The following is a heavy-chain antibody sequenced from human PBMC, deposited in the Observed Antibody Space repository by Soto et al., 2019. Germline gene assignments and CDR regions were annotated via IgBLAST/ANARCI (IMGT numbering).Heavy chain of an antibody. CDR2: IIPIFGTA. CDR1: GGTVSRNA. Sequence: QVQLVQSGAAVKKPGSSVKVSCKASGGTVSRNAISWMRQAPGQGLEWMGGIIPIFGTANYAQKFQGRVTIIADESTNTAYMELSSLSSEDTAVYYCARAGNSYDFWGQGTLVTVSS. D-gene: IGHD3-16*01. J-gene: IGHJ4*02. V-gene: IGHV1-69*12. CDR3: ARAGNSYDF.